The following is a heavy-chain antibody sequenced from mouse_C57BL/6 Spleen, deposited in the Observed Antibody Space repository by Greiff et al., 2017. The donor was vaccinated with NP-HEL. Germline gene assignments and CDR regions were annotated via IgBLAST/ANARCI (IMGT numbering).Heavy chain of an antibody. J-gene: IGHJ2*01. Sequence: QVQLQQSGAELVRPGTSVKLSCKASGYTFTSYWMHWVKQRPGQGLEWIGVIDPSDSYTNYNQKFKGKATLTVDTSSSTAYMQLSSLTSEDSAVYYCARGETTVVFDYWGQGTTLTVSS. CDR2: IDPSDSYT. D-gene: IGHD1-1*01. CDR3: ARGETTVVFDY. V-gene: IGHV1-59*01. CDR1: GYTFTSYW.